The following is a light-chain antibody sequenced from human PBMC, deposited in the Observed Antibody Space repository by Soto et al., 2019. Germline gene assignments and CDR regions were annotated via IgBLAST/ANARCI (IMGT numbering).Light chain of an antibody. Sequence: QSVPTQPASVSGSPGQSITISCTGSSSDVGAYKFVSWYQQLPGKAPNLMIYDVRYRPSGVSNRFAGSKSGNTASLTSSGLQAEDEAYYYCNSYTTRDTWVFGGGTKVTVL. CDR1: SSDVGAYKF. J-gene: IGLJ3*02. CDR3: NSYTTRDTWV. V-gene: IGLV2-14*01. CDR2: DVR.